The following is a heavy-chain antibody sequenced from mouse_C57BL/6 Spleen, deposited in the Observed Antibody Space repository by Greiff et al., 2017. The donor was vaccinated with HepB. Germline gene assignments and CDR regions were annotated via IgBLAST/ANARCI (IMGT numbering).Heavy chain of an antibody. CDR1: GYTFTSYT. D-gene: IGHD3-3*01. Sequence: VQLVESGAELARPGASVKMSCKASGYTFTSYTMHWVKQRPGQGLEWIGYINPSSGYTKYNQKFKDKATLTADKSSSTAYMQLSSLTSEDSAVYYCARKGQEGYVDYWGQGTSVTVSS. CDR2: INPSSGYT. CDR3: ARKGQEGYVDY. V-gene: IGHV1-4*01. J-gene: IGHJ4*01.